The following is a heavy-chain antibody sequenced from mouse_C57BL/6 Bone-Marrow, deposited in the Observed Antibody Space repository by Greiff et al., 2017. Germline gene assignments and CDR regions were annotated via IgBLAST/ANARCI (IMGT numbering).Heavy chain of an antibody. V-gene: IGHV1-81*01. CDR3: APYSNSSYWYFDV. CDR2: IYPRSGNT. CDR1: GYTFTSYG. Sequence: QVQLQQSGAELARPGASVKLSCKASGYTFTSYGISWVKQRTGQGLEWIGEIYPRSGNTYYNEKFKGKATLTADKSSSTAYMGLRRLTSEDSAVYFCAPYSNSSYWYFDVWGTGTTVTVSS. J-gene: IGHJ1*03. D-gene: IGHD2-5*01.